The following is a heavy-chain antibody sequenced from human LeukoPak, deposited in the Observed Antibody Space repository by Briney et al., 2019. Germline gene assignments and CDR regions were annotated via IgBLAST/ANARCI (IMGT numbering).Heavy chain of an antibody. D-gene: IGHD3-16*01. J-gene: IGHJ4*02. Sequence: SETLSLTCTVSGSSITSVSHYWGWIRQPPGKGLEWIGDIYYTGSTYYSPSLRSRVTTSVHTSENQFSLRLNSVTAVDTAVYYCARRWGNIVGVTYEYWGQGTLVTVSS. V-gene: IGHV4-39*01. CDR2: IYYTGST. CDR1: GSSITSVSHY. CDR3: ARRWGNIVGVTYEY.